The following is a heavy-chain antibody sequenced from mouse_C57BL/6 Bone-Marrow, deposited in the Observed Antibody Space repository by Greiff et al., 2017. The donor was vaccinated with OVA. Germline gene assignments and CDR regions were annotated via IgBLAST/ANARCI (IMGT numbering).Heavy chain of an antibody. V-gene: IGHV1-15*01. Sequence: VKLQESGAELVRPGASVTLSCKASGYTFTDYEMHWVKQTPVHGLEWIGAIDPETGGTAYNQKFKGKAILTADKSSSTAYMELRSLTSEDSAVYYCTRKGDDGDVDYWGQGTTLTVSS. CDR2: IDPETGGT. CDR3: TRKGDDGDVDY. CDR1: GYTFTDYE. D-gene: IGHD2-12*01. J-gene: IGHJ2*01.